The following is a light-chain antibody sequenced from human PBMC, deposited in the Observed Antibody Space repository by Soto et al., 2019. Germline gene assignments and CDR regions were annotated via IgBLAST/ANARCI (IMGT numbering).Light chain of an antibody. J-gene: IGLJ1*01. CDR1: SSDVGGYNY. CDR2: DVS. CDR3: SSYTSSSTRV. Sequence: SVLAKPASVSGSPGQSITISCTGTSSDVGGYNYVSWYQQHPGKAPKLMIYDVSNRPSGVSDRFSGSKSGNTASLTISGLQAVDEADYYCSSYTSSSTRVFGTGTKVTVL. V-gene: IGLV2-14*01.